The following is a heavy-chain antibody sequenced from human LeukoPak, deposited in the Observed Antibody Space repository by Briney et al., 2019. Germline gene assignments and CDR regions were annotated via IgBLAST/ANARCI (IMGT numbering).Heavy chain of an antibody. CDR2: ISYDGSNK. J-gene: IGHJ4*02. Sequence: SGGSLRLSCAASGFTLSSYGMHWVRQAPGKGLEWVAVISYDGSNKYYADSVKGRFTISRDNSKNTLYLQMNSLRAEDTAVYYCAKSPGYCSSTSCFLFDYWGQGTLVTVSS. V-gene: IGHV3-30*18. CDR3: AKSPGYCSSTSCFLFDY. D-gene: IGHD2-2*01. CDR1: GFTLSSYG.